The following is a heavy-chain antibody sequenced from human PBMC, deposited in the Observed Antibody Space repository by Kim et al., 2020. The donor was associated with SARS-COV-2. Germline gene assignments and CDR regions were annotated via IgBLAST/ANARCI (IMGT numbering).Heavy chain of an antibody. CDR2: ISGDGSST. J-gene: IGHJ5*01. CDR3: AKGGGRRVSTSVDSGS. D-gene: IGHD5-12*01. Sequence: GGSLRLSCEASGFTFHEYGIHWVRQAPGKGLAWISLISGDGSSTFYADSVRGRFSISRDNSKNSLYLQMNGLRSEDTALYFCAKGGGRRVSTSVDSGSWG. CDR1: GFTFHEYG. V-gene: IGHV3-43*02.